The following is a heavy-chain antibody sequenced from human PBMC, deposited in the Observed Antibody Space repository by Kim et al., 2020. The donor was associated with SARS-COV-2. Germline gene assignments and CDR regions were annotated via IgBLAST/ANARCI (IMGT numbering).Heavy chain of an antibody. CDR1: GFTFSSYA. V-gene: IGHV3-23*01. D-gene: IGHD3-10*01. CDR3: AKLGGRYSSGSYYNKPPSYYFDY. CDR2: ISGSGGST. J-gene: IGHJ4*02. Sequence: GGSLRLSCAASGFTFSSYAMSWVRQAPGKGLEWVSAISGSGGSTYYADSVKGRFTISRDNSKNTLYLQMNSLRAEDTAVYYCAKLGGRYSSGSYYNKPPSYYFDYWGQGTLVTVSS.